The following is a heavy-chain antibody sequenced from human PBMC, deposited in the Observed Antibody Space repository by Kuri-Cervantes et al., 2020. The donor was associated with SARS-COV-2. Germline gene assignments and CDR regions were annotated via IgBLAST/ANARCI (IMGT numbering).Heavy chain of an antibody. V-gene: IGHV4-39*07. CDR1: GGSISSSSYY. CDR3: ARGISNHIYYYYYMDV. J-gene: IGHJ6*03. D-gene: IGHD4-11*01. Sequence: SETLSLTCTVSGGSISSSSYYWGWIRQPPGKGLEWIGSIYYSGSTYYNPSPKSRVTISVDTSKNQFSLKLSSVTAADTAVYYCARGISNHIYYYYYMDVWGKGTTVTVSS. CDR2: IYYSGST.